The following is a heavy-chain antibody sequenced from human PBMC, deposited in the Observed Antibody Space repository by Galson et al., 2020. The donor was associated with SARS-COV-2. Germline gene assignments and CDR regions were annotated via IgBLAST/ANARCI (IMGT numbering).Heavy chain of an antibody. D-gene: IGHD2-15*01. J-gene: IGHJ4*02. Sequence: SETLSLTCTVSGGSLSPYYWSWIRQPPGKGLEWIAFISYSGHTNYSPSLKSRLTISVDTYKNQVSLMVNSLTAADTAVYFCARHAAYCTGGSCESDFDNWGQGTLVTVSS. CDR1: GGSLSPYY. CDR3: ARHAAYCTGGSCESDFDN. V-gene: IGHV4-59*08. CDR2: ISYSGHT.